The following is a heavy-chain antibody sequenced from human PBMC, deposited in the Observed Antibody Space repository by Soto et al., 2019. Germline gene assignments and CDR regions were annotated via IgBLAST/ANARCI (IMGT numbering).Heavy chain of an antibody. CDR1: GYKFNTYG. D-gene: IGHD3-10*01. Sequence: ASVKVSCKTSGYKFNTYGITWVRQAPGQGLEWMGWISGNNGNTKYPQKFQGRVTMTTDTSTSAAYMELRSLRSDDTAVYYCARDMGSFGSGSYXVDYWGQ. V-gene: IGHV1-18*01. CDR2: ISGNNGNT. CDR3: ARDMGSFGSGSYXVDY. J-gene: IGHJ4*02.